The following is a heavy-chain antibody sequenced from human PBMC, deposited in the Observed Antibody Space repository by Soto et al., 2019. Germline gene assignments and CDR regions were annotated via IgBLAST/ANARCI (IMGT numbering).Heavy chain of an antibody. CDR2: IFPGDSET. J-gene: IGHJ6*02. V-gene: IGHV5-51*01. Sequence: PGESLKISCKGSGYTFTTYWIGWVRQMPGKGLEWMGIIFPGDSETRYSPSFRGQVTMSADKSITTAYLQWSSLKASDTAIYYCARPLRFLADYYGMEVWGQGTMVTVS. CDR1: GYTFTTYW. D-gene: IGHD3-3*01. CDR3: ARPLRFLADYYGMEV.